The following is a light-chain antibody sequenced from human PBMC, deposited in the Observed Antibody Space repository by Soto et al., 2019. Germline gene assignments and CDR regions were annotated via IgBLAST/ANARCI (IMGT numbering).Light chain of an antibody. V-gene: IGKV3-11*01. J-gene: IGKJ4*01. Sequence: EIVLTQSPATLSLSPGERATLSCRASQSVSSYLAWYQQKPGQAPRLLIYDASNRATGVPARFSGSGSGTXXXXTIXXXXXEDXXVYYCQQRSNWPLTFGGGTKVEIK. CDR3: QQRSNWPLT. CDR1: QSVSSY. CDR2: DAS.